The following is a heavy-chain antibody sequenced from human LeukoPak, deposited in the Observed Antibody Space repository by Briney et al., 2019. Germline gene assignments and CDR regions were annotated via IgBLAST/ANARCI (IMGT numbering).Heavy chain of an antibody. J-gene: IGHJ3*02. V-gene: IGHV3-23*01. D-gene: IGHD3-10*01. Sequence: SGGSLRLSCAVSGFTFSTYAMTWVRQAPGKGLEWVSAISGSGGSTYYADSVKGRFTISRDNSKNTLYLQMNSLRAEDTAVYYCANPGTDAFDIWGQGTMVTVSS. CDR3: ANPGTDAFDI. CDR2: ISGSGGST. CDR1: GFTFSTYA.